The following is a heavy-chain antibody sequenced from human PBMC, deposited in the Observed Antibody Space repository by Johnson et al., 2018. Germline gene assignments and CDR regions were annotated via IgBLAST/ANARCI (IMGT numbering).Heavy chain of an antibody. CDR3: GRASVYYYYMDV. Sequence: QVRLQESGPGLVKPSETLSLTCTVSGGSISSYYWSWIRQPPGKGLEWIGSIYYSGSTNYNPSLKSRVTISVETSKNQFSLKLSLVTAADTAVYYCGRASVYYYYMDVWGKGTTVTVSS. V-gene: IGHV4-59*01. CDR2: IYYSGST. J-gene: IGHJ6*03. CDR1: GGSISSYY. D-gene: IGHD6-6*01.